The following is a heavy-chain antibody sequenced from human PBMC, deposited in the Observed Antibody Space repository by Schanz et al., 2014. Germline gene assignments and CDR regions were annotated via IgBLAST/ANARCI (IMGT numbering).Heavy chain of an antibody. J-gene: IGHJ6*03. V-gene: IGHV3-33*08. CDR3: ARDHQWLARYYMDV. Sequence: VQLVESGGGLAQPGGSLRLSCAASGFIFSNSWMSWVRQAPGKGLEWVALIWYDGSNEYYADSVKGRFTISRDNPKKTLYLQMNSLRAEDTAVYYCARDHQWLARYYMDVWGKGTTVTVSS. D-gene: IGHD6-19*01. CDR1: GFIFSNSW. CDR2: IWYDGSNE.